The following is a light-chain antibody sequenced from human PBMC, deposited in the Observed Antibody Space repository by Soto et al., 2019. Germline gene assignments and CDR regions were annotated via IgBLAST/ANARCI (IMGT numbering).Light chain of an antibody. Sequence: EIVMTQSPATLSVSPGERATLSCRASQSVSSNLAWYQQKPGQAPRLLSYGASTRATGIPARFSGSGSGTAFTLTVSSRQSEDFAVYYCKQYNNGWTFGQGTKVEIK. V-gene: IGKV3-15*01. CDR2: GAS. CDR3: KQYNNGWT. CDR1: QSVSSN. J-gene: IGKJ1*01.